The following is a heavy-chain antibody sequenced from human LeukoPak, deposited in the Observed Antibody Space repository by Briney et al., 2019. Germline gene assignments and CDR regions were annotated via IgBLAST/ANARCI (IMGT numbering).Heavy chain of an antibody. CDR3: ARAPVEMSKKIWDDFDY. Sequence: SETLSLTCTVSGGSISSNNYFWGWIRQPPGKGLEWIGSIYDSGSTYYSPSLKSRVTISLDTSKNQFSLRLSSVTAADTAVYYCARAPVEMSKKIWDDFDYWGQGTLVTVSS. V-gene: IGHV4-39*07. J-gene: IGHJ4*02. CDR2: IYDSGST. D-gene: IGHD5-24*01. CDR1: GGSISSNNYF.